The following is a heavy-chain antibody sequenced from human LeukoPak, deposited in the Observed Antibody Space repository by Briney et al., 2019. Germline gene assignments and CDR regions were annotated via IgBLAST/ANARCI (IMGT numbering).Heavy chain of an antibody. V-gene: IGHV3-21*01. CDR3: ARGRWGLHYFDY. J-gene: IGHJ4*02. CDR2: ISSSSTYI. Sequence: PGGSLRLSCAASGFTYRSYWMTWVRQSPGKGLEWVSSISSSSTYIYYADSLKGRFTVSRDNAKNSLYLQMYTLRAVDTAVYYCARGRWGLHYFDYWGQGTLVTVSS. D-gene: IGHD4-23*01. CDR1: GFTYRSYW.